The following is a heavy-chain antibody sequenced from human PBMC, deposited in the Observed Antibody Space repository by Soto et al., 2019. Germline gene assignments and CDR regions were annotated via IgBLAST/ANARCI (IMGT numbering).Heavy chain of an antibody. CDR3: ARVSISGGDSGYDADY. D-gene: IGHD5-12*01. CDR1: GYTFTSYG. V-gene: IGHV1-18*01. Sequence: ASVKVSCKASGYTFTSYGISWVRQAPGQGLEWMGWISAYNGNTNYAQKLQGRVTMTTNTSTSTAYMELRSLRSDDTAVYYCARVSISGGDSGYDADYWDQGTLVTVSS. J-gene: IGHJ4*02. CDR2: ISAYNGNT.